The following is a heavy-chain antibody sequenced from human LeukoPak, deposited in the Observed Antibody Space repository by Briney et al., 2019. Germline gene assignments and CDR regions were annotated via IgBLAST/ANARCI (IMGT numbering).Heavy chain of an antibody. CDR2: ISGSGGST. CDR3: AKAVMETHHAVDY. CDR1: GFTFSNYA. D-gene: IGHD1-14*01. J-gene: IGHJ4*02. V-gene: IGHV3-23*01. Sequence: GSLRLSCAASGFTFSNYAMSWVRQAPGKGLEWVSAISGSGGSTYSADSVKGRFTISRDNSKNTVHLQMNSLRAEDTAVYYCAKAVMETHHAVDYWSQGTLVTVSS.